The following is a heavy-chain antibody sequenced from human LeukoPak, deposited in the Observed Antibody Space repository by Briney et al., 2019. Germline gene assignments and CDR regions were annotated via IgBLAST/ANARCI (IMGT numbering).Heavy chain of an antibody. CDR2: IRSKAFGGTT. Sequence: GGSLRLSCTAFELTFSDYAMTWVRQAPGKGLEWLGSIRSKAFGGTTEYAASVKGRFTISRDDSKSIAYLQMISLKTDDTAVYYCTRGPYNNYVNLDYWGQGTLVTVSS. CDR1: ELTFSDYA. D-gene: IGHD4-11*01. J-gene: IGHJ4*02. V-gene: IGHV3-49*04. CDR3: TRGPYNNYVNLDY.